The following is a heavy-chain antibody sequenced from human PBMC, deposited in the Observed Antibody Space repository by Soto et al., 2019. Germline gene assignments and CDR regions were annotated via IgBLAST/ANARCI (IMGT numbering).Heavy chain of an antibody. CDR3: AKAMVRGVIIDSYYYYGMDV. Sequence: QVQLVESGGGVVQPGRSLRLSCAASGFTFSSYGMHWVRQAPGKGLEWVAVISYDGSNKYYADSVKGRFTISRDNSKNTLYLQMNSLRAEDTAVYYCAKAMVRGVIIDSYYYYGMDVWGQWTTVTVSS. V-gene: IGHV3-30*18. J-gene: IGHJ6*02. CDR1: GFTFSSYG. CDR2: ISYDGSNK. D-gene: IGHD3-10*01.